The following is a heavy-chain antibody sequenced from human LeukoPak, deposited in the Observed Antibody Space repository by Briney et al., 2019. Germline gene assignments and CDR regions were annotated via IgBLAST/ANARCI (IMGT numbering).Heavy chain of an antibody. V-gene: IGHV3-21*01. CDR3: ARYRGLDY. Sequence: PGGSLRLSRAASGFTFSTYTMNWVPQGPGKGLEWVSSISSTSSSIYYADSVRGRFTISRDNAKNSLYLQMSSLRAEDTAVYYCARYRGLDYWGQGTLVTFSS. J-gene: IGHJ4*02. CDR2: ISSTSSSI. CDR1: GFTFSTYT. D-gene: IGHD3-10*01.